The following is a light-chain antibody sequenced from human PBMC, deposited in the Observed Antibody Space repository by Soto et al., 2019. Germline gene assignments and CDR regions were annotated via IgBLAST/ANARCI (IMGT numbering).Light chain of an antibody. V-gene: IGLV2-23*01. CDR2: EGS. Sequence: QSALTQPASVSGSPGQSITISCTGTSSDVGSYNLVSWYQQHPGKAPKLMIYEGSKRPSGVSNRFSDSKSGNTASLTISGLQAEDEADYYCCSNAGSSGVFGGGTKLTVL. J-gene: IGLJ2*01. CDR3: CSNAGSSGV. CDR1: SSDVGSYNL.